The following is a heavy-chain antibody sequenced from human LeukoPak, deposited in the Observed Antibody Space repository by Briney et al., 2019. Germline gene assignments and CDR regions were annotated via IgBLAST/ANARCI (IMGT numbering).Heavy chain of an antibody. CDR2: IWYDGSNK. Sequence: GGSLRLSCAASGFTFSSYGMHCVRQAPGKGLEGGAVIWYDGSNKYYVDSVRGRFTISRDNSKNTLYLQMSSLRAEDTAVYYCARGDYYDSSGYYFPDAFDIWGQGTMVTVSS. D-gene: IGHD3-22*01. CDR3: ARGDYYDSSGYYFPDAFDI. CDR1: GFTFSSYG. J-gene: IGHJ3*02. V-gene: IGHV3-33*01.